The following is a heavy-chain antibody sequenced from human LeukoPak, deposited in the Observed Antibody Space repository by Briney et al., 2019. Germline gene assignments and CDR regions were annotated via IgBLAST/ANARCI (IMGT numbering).Heavy chain of an antibody. CDR2: IHYDSSTE. D-gene: IGHD2-15*01. Sequence: GGSLRLSCAASGFAFSSYGMHWVRQAPGKGLEWVAYIHYDSSTEDYVDSVKGRFTISRDNAKNSLYLQMNSLRAEDTAVYYCARGCSGGSCKEPKIDPWGQGTLVTVSS. CDR1: GFAFSSYG. V-gene: IGHV3-30*02. CDR3: ARGCSGGSCKEPKIDP. J-gene: IGHJ5*02.